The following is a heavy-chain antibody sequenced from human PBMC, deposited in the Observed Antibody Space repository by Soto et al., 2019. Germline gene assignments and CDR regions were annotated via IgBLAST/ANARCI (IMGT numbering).Heavy chain of an antibody. CDR1: GYTFTSYA. CDR3: ARCIQGDYYYGMDV. J-gene: IGHJ6*02. V-gene: IGHV1-3*01. Sequence: GASVKVSCKASGYTFTSYAMHWVRQAPGQRLEWMGRINADYGNTQYAQKFRGRVTMTTDTSTTTVYMELTNLRSDDTAVYYCARCIQGDYYYGMDVWGQGTTVTVSS. D-gene: IGHD5-18*01. CDR2: INADYGNT.